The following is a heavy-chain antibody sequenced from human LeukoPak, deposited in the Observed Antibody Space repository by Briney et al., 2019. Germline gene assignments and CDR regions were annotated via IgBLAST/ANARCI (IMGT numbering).Heavy chain of an antibody. D-gene: IGHD2-8*01. CDR1: GGSTSSYY. Sequence: SETLSLTCTVSGGSTSSYYWNWFRQPPGKGLEWIGYIYYTGSIDYSPSLQSRVTISLDTSRNQFSLRLSSVTAADTAMYYCARSGTKTNGFDYWGQGTLVTVSS. CDR2: IYYTGSI. V-gene: IGHV4-59*01. CDR3: ARSGTKTNGFDY. J-gene: IGHJ4*02.